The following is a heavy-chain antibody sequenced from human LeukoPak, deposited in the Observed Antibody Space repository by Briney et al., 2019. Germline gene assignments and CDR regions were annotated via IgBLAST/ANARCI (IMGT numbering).Heavy chain of an antibody. CDR3: AHRVSSGYCFDY. Sequence: SGPTLVKPTQTLTLTCTFSGFSLSTSGVGVGWMRQPPGKALEWLALIYWDDDKRYSPSLKSRLTITKDTSKNQVVLTMTNMDPVDTATYYCAHRVSSGYCFDYWGQGTLVTVSS. V-gene: IGHV2-5*02. CDR1: GFSLSTSGVG. D-gene: IGHD3-22*01. J-gene: IGHJ4*02. CDR2: IYWDDDK.